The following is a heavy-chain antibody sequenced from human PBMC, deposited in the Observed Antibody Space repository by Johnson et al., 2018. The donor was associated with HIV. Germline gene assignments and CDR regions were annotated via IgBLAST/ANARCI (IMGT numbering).Heavy chain of an antibody. Sequence: VQLVESGGGVVQPGRSLRLSCVASGFTFSSYAMHWVRQAPGKGLEWVSGISDSGGSTYYADSVKGRFTISRDNSKNTLYLQMNSLRGEDTAVYYCAKDGPYSSGIDASDIWGQGTVVTVSS. CDR3: AKDGPYSSGIDASDI. J-gene: IGHJ3*02. CDR2: ISDSGGST. V-gene: IGHV3-23*04. D-gene: IGHD6-19*01. CDR1: GFTFSSYA.